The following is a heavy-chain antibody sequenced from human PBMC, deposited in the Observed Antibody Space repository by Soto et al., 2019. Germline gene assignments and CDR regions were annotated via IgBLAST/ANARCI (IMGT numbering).Heavy chain of an antibody. D-gene: IGHD2-15*01. Sequence: QVQLVQSGAEVKKPGASVKVSCKASGYTFTSYGISWVRQAPGQGLEWMGGIIPIFGTANYAQKFQGRVTITADKSTSTAYMELSSLRSEDTAVYYCARGDIVVVVAAPYYYYYGMDVWGQGTTVTVSS. CDR2: IIPIFGTA. CDR3: ARGDIVVVVAAPYYYYYGMDV. V-gene: IGHV1-69*06. CDR1: GYTFTSYG. J-gene: IGHJ6*02.